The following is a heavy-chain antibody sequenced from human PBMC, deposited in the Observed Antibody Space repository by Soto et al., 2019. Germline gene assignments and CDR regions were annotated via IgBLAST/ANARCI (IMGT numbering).Heavy chain of an antibody. CDR2: ICTSGST. CDR3: ARDMSPWDIVVVPAADDAFDI. CDR1: GGSISSYY. J-gene: IGHJ3*02. D-gene: IGHD2-2*01. V-gene: IGHV4-4*07. Sequence: PSETLSLTCTVSGGSISSYYWSWIRQPAGKGLEWIGRICTSGSTNYNPSLKSRVTMSVDTSKNQFSLKLSSVTAADTAVYYCARDMSPWDIVVVPAADDAFDIWGQGTMVTVSS.